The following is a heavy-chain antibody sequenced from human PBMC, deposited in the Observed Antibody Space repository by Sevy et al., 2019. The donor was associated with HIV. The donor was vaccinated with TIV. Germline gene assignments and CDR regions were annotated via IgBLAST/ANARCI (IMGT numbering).Heavy chain of an antibody. Sequence: GGSLRLSCAASGFTFSSYAMSWVRQAPGKGLEWVSAISGSGGSTYYADSVKGRFTISRDNSKNTLYLQMNSLRAEDTAVYYCAKYATVVTGQPDAFDIWGQGTIVTVSS. D-gene: IGHD4-17*01. J-gene: IGHJ3*02. V-gene: IGHV3-23*01. CDR2: ISGSGGST. CDR3: AKYATVVTGQPDAFDI. CDR1: GFTFSSYA.